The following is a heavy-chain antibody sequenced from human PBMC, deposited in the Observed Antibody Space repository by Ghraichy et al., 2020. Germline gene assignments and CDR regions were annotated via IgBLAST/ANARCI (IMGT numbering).Heavy chain of an antibody. J-gene: IGHJ4*02. Sequence: GGSLRLSCAASGFTFSNSWMHWVRQAPGKGLVWVARIKSDGSYTTYADSVKGRFTISRDNAKNTLYLEMNSLRAEDTAVYHCTRGDSGYSETWGQGTLVTVSS. CDR3: TRGDSGYSET. CDR1: GFTFSNSW. CDR2: IKSDGSYT. V-gene: IGHV3-74*01. D-gene: IGHD3-22*01.